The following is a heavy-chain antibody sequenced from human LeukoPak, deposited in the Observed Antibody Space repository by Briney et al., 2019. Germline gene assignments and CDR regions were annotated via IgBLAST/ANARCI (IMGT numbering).Heavy chain of an antibody. Sequence: GGSLRLSCTASGFTFRNVWMTWVRQAPGKGLEWVGRIQTITDGGTTDYAAPVRGRFTISRDDSKNTLSLQMNSLKTEDTAVYYCTSTLGYWGQGTLVIVSS. CDR1: GFTFRNVW. CDR3: TSTLGY. V-gene: IGHV3-15*01. CDR2: IQTITDGGTT. D-gene: IGHD3-16*01. J-gene: IGHJ4*02.